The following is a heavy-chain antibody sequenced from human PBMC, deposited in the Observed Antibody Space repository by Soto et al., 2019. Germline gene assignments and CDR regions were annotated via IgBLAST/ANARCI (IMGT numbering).Heavy chain of an antibody. CDR1: GGSISSYY. D-gene: IGHD2-15*01. CDR3: AREGRYCSGGSCYSSWFDP. CDR2: IYYSGST. V-gene: IGHV4-59*01. Sequence: PSETLSLTCTVSGGSISSYYWSWIRQPPGKGLEWIGYIYYSGSTNYNPSLKSRVTISVDTSKNQFSLKLSSVTAADTAVYYCAREGRYCSGGSCYSSWFDPWGQGTLVTVPQ. J-gene: IGHJ5*02.